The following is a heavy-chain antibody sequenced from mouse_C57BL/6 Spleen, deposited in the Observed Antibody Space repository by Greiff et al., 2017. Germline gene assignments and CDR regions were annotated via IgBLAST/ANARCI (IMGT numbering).Heavy chain of an antibody. J-gene: IGHJ1*03. V-gene: IGHV1-69*01. D-gene: IGHD2-4*01. CDR3: ARGLRVYWYFDV. Sequence: QVQLQQPGAELVMPGASVKLSCKASCYTFTSYWMHWVKQRPGQGLEWIGEIDPSDSYTNYNQKFKGKSTLTVDKSSSTAYMQLSSLTSEDSAVYYCARGLRVYWYFDVWGTGTTVTVSS. CDR2: IDPSDSYT. CDR1: CYTFTSYW.